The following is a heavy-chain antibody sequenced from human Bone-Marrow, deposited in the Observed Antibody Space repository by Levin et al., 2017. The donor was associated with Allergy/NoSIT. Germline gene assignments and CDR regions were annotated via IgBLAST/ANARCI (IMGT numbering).Heavy chain of an antibody. CDR2: ISDSSSSI. V-gene: IGHV3-48*02. D-gene: IGHD6-13*01. CDR3: ARDCPHLSYSSTWYYYYGMDV. J-gene: IGHJ6*02. CDR1: GFTFSNSS. Sequence: PGGSLRLSCAASGFTFSNSSMNWVRQAPGKGLEWVSYISDSSSSIFYADSVKGRFTISRDNAKHSLFLQMNSLRDEDTAVYYCARDCPHLSYSSTWYYYYGMDVWGQGTTVTVSS.